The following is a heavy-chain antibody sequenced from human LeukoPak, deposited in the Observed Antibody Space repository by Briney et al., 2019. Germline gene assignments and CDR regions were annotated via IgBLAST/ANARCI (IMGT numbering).Heavy chain of an antibody. CDR3: ARGSITAHDAFDI. J-gene: IGHJ3*02. CDR2: IYSGGST. V-gene: IGHV3-53*01. CDR1: GFTVSSNY. D-gene: IGHD1-14*01. Sequence: GGSLRLSCAASGFTVSSNYMSWVRQAPGKGLEWVSLIYSGGSTYYADSVKGRFTISRDNSKNTLYLQMNSLRAEDTAVYYCARGSITAHDAFDIWGQGTMVTVSS.